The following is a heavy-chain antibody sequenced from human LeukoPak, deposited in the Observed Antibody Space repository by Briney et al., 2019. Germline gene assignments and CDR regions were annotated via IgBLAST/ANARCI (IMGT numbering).Heavy chain of an antibody. CDR2: ISYDGSNK. V-gene: IGHV3-30*19. J-gene: IGHJ4*02. CDR1: GFTFTTYG. Sequence: SLRLSCAASGFTFTTYGMHWVRQAPGKGLEWVAVISYDGSNKYYADSVKGRFTISRDNSKNTLYLQMNSLRAEDTAVYYCARDLSSGYYPDYWGQGTLVTVSS. D-gene: IGHD3-22*01. CDR3: ARDLSSGYYPDY.